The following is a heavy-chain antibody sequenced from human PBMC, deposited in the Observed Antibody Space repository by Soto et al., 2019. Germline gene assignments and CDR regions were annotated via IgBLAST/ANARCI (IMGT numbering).Heavy chain of an antibody. J-gene: IGHJ3*01. CDR3: ARGDRGAFDL. CDR2: IHSDGSST. Sequence: EVQLVESEGGLVQPGGSLSLSCAASGFTFSYYWMHWVRQAPGQGLVWVSRIHSDGSSTTYADSVKGRFTISRDNAKNTLSLQMNSLRVKDTAVYYCARGDRGAFDLWGQGTMVTVSS. V-gene: IGHV3-74*01. D-gene: IGHD2-21*02. CDR1: GFTFSYYW.